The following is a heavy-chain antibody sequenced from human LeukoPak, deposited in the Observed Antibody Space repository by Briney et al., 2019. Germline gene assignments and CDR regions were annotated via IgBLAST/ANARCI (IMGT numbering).Heavy chain of an antibody. D-gene: IGHD5-12*01. J-gene: IGHJ3*02. CDR3: ARDLSVATGFDAFDI. Sequence: GASVKVSCKASGYTFTGYYMHWVRQAPGQGLEWMGWINPNSGGTNYAQKFQGWVTMTRDTSISTGYMELSRLRSDDTAVYYCARDLSVATGFDAFDIWGQGTMVTVSS. CDR1: GYTFTGYY. CDR2: INPNSGGT. V-gene: IGHV1-2*04.